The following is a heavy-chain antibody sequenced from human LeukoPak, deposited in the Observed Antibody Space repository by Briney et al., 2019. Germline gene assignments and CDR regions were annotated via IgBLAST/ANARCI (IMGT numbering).Heavy chain of an antibody. J-gene: IGHJ4*02. CDR2: IKSKTVGGTI. CDR1: GFTFSNYA. D-gene: IGHD3-16*01. Sequence: PGGSLRLSCAASGFTFSNYAMSWVRQAPGKGLEWVGRIKSKTVGGTIEYATPVRGRFTISRDDSKNTFYVQMNSLKTEDTAVYYCTTETFWGQGTLVTVSS. CDR3: TTETF. V-gene: IGHV3-15*01.